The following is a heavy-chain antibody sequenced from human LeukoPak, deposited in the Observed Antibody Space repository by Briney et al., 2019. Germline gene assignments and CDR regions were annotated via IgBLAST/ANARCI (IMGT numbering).Heavy chain of an antibody. CDR3: ARGGYNWNKYTYFDY. V-gene: IGHV4-39*07. D-gene: IGHD1/OR15-1a*01. CDR2: INHSGST. Sequence: SDTLSLTCTVSGGSISSGGYYWSWIRQPPGKGLEWIGEINHSGSTNYNPSLKSRVTISVDTSKNQFSLKLSSVTAADTAVYYCARGGYNWNKYTYFDYWGQGTLVTVSS. CDR1: GGSISSGGYY. J-gene: IGHJ4*02.